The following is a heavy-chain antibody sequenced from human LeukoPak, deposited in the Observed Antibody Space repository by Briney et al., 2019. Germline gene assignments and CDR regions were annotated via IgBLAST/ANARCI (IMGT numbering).Heavy chain of an antibody. D-gene: IGHD2-21*02. Sequence: ASVKVSCKASGYAFTSHDINWVRQATGQGLEWMGWMSSNTGETGYASRFQGRVTMTSNPSISTAYLELSDLISEDTAVYYCARTPTGGDIGCWGQGTLVTVSS. CDR1: GYAFTSHD. CDR3: ARTPTGGDIGC. V-gene: IGHV1-8*02. J-gene: IGHJ4*02. CDR2: MSSNTGET.